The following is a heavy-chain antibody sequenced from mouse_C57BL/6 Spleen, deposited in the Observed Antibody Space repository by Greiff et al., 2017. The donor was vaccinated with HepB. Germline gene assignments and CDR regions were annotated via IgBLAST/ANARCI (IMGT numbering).Heavy chain of an antibody. CDR3: ARSGKGDGYYYAMDY. D-gene: IGHD2-3*01. Sequence: QVQLKESGAELVRPGASVKLSCKASGYTFTDYYINWVKQRPGQGLEWIARIYPGSGNTYYNEKFKGKATLTAEKSSSTAYMQLSSLTSEDSAVYFCARSGKGDGYYYAMDYWGQGTSVTVSS. V-gene: IGHV1-76*01. J-gene: IGHJ4*01. CDR2: IYPGSGNT. CDR1: GYTFTDYY.